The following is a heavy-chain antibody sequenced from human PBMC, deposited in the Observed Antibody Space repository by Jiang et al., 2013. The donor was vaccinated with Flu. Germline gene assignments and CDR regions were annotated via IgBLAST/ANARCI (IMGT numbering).Heavy chain of an antibody. J-gene: IGHJ6*02. CDR3: ARDADVLRYFDWSPMDV. CDR2: TYYRSKWYN. Sequence: WIRQSPSRGLEWLGRTYYRSKWYNDYAVSVKSRITINPDTSKNQFSLQLNSVTPEDTAVYYCARDADVLRYFDWSPMDVWGQGTTVTVSS. V-gene: IGHV6-1*01. D-gene: IGHD3-9*01.